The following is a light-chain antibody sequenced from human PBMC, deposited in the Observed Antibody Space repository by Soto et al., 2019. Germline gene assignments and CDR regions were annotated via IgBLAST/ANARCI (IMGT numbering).Light chain of an antibody. V-gene: IGKV3-15*01. CDR3: QQYNNWWT. CDR1: QDVNSD. CDR2: GAS. Sequence: EIVMTQSPATLSVSPGESATLSCRASQDVNSDLAWYQQRPGQAPRLLICGASTRASGIPSRFSGSGSGTEFTLTISSLQSEDSAIYYCQQYNNWWTFGQGTKVDIK. J-gene: IGKJ1*01.